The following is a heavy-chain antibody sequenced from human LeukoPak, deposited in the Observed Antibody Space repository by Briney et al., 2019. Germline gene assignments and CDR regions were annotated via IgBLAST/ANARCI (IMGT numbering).Heavy chain of an antibody. CDR3: VKVAKYYYGSETYYFFEH. CDR2: ISSTGGTT. CDR1: GITFSSYG. Sequence: GGSLRPSCAASGITFSSYGMSWVRQAPGKGLEWVSSISSTGGTTYYADSVKGRFTISRDNSKNTLYLQMNSLRAEDTGIYYCVKVAKYYYGSETYYFFEHWGQGTPVTASS. J-gene: IGHJ4*02. D-gene: IGHD3-10*01. V-gene: IGHV3-23*01.